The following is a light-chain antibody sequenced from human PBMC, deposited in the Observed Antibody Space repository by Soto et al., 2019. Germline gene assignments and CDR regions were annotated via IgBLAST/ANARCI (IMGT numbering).Light chain of an antibody. CDR1: QSVGKY. CDR2: DAS. CDR3: QQRGNRPPWT. V-gene: IGKV3-11*01. Sequence: ELVMTQSPATLSLSPGDRATLSCRASQSVGKYLVWYQQKPGQAPRLLIYDASNRATGIPARFSGSGSGTDFTLTISSLEPEDFAVYYCQQRGNRPPWTFGQGTKVDIK. J-gene: IGKJ1*01.